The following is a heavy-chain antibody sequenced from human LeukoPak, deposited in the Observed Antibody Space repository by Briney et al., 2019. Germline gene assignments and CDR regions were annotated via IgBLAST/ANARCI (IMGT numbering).Heavy chain of an antibody. V-gene: IGHV3-23*01. CDR2: ISGTGGST. D-gene: IGHD4-17*01. CDR3: ANLGNYGDIH. CDR1: GFTFSSYA. Sequence: GGSLRLSCAASGFTFSSYAMSWVRQAPGKGLEWVSGISGTGGSTYYADSVKGRFTISRDNSKNTLYLQMNSLRAEGPAVYSYANLGNYGDIHWGQGTLVTVSS. J-gene: IGHJ4*02.